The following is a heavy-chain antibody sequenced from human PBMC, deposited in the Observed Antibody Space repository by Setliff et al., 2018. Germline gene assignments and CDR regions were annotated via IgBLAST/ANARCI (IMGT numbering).Heavy chain of an antibody. D-gene: IGHD4-17*01. CDR1: GYTFTSYD. J-gene: IGHJ3*02. CDR2: MNPNSGNT. CDR3: ARGWAVTTGDAFDI. V-gene: IGHV1-8*02. Sequence: ASVKVSCKASGYTFTSYDINWVRQATGQGLEWMGWMNPNSGNTGYAQKFQGRVTMTRNTSISTAYMELSSLRSEETAVYYCARGWAVTTGDAFDIWGQGTMVTVSS.